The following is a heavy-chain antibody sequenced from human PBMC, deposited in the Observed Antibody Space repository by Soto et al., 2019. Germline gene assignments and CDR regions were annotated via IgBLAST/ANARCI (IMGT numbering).Heavy chain of an antibody. Sequence: PGGSLRLSCAASGFTFSDYYMSWIRQAPGKGLEWVSYISSSSSYTNYADSVKGRFTISRDNAKNSLYLQMNSLRAEDTAVYYCAREGARIAAAAYRNFDLWGRGTLVTAPQ. CDR1: GFTFSDYY. J-gene: IGHJ2*01. CDR3: AREGARIAAAAYRNFDL. D-gene: IGHD6-13*01. CDR2: ISSSSSYT. V-gene: IGHV3-11*06.